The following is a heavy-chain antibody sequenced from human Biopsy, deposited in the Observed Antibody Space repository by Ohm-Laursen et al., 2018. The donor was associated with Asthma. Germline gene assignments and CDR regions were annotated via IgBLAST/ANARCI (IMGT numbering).Heavy chain of an antibody. V-gene: IGHV4-61*01. CDR1: GFSLRDARMG. Sequence: TLTLTFAVSGFSLRDARMGVSWIRQPPGKGLEWIGLSSYSGFRKYNPSLKSRVTISVDTSKNQLSLNLTSVIAADTAVYYCARDQGDSKFDYWGQGILVTVSS. CDR3: ARDQGDSKFDY. J-gene: IGHJ4*02. CDR2: SSYSGFR. D-gene: IGHD3-16*01.